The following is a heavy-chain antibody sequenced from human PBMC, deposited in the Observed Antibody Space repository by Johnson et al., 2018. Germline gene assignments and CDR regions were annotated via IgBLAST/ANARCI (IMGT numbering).Heavy chain of an antibody. D-gene: IGHD4-23*01. CDR2: ISNRGGNI. CDR1: GFTFSDYY. CDR3: ARDRDCGGNWDHYHYFAMDV. V-gene: IGHV3-11*01. J-gene: IGHJ6*02. Sequence: QVQLVESGGGLVKPGGSLRLSCAASGFTFSDYYMSWIRQAPGKGLEWVSYISNRGGNIYYADSVKGRFTISRDNAKNSLFLQMNSLRAEDTAVYYCARDRDCGGNWDHYHYFAMDVWGQGTTVTVSS.